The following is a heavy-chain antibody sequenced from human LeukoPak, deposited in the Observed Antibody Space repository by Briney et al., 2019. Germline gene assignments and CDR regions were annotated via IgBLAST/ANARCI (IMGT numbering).Heavy chain of an antibody. CDR1: GGTFSSYA. V-gene: IGHV1-69*05. CDR3: ARSEYYGSGSLYYFDY. J-gene: IGHJ4*02. CDR2: IIPIFGTA. D-gene: IGHD3-10*01. Sequence: ASVKVSCKASGGTFSSYAISWVRQAPGQGLEWMGGIIPIFGTANYAQKFQGRVTITTDESTSTAYMELSSLRSEDTAVYYCARSEYYGSGSLYYFDYWGQGTLVTVSS.